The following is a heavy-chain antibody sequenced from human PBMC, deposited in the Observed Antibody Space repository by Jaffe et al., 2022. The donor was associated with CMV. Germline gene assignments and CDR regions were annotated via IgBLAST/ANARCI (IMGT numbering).Heavy chain of an antibody. D-gene: IGHD1-26*01. CDR3: ARETGWELLGYYYYYMDV. CDR1: GGSISSSNW. CDR2: IYHSGST. Sequence: QVQLQESGPGLVKPSGTLSLTCAVSGGSISSSNWWSWVRQPPGKGLEWIGEIYHSGSTNYNPSLKSRVTISVDKSKNQFSLKLSSVTAADTAVYYCARETGWELLGYYYYYMDVWGKGTTVTVSS. V-gene: IGHV4-4*02. J-gene: IGHJ6*03.